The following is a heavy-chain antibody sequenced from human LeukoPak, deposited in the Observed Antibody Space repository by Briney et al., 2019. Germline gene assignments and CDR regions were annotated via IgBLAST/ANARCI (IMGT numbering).Heavy chain of an antibody. D-gene: IGHD6-25*01. J-gene: IGHJ4*02. V-gene: IGHV4-34*01. CDR2: INHSGST. Sequence: SETLSLTCAVYGGSFSGYYWSWIRQPPGKGLEWIGEINHSGSTNYNPSLKSRVTISVDTSKNQFSLKLSSVTAADTAVYYCARGSRPARQAPFDYWGQGTLVTVSS. CDR3: ARGSRPARQAPFDY. CDR1: GGSFSGYY.